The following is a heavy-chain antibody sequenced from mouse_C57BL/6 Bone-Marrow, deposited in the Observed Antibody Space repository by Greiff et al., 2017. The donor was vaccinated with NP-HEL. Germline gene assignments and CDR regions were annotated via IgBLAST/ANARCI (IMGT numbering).Heavy chain of an antibody. CDR2: ISSGSSTI. D-gene: IGHD2-12*01. CDR1: GFTFSDYG. V-gene: IGHV5-17*01. J-gene: IGHJ4*01. CDR3: ARRYRGLYYYAMDY. Sequence: EVQVVESGGGLVKPGGSLKLSCAASGFTFSDYGMHWVRQAPEKGLEWVAYISSGSSTIYYADKVKGRSTFSTDNANNTLFLQMTSLRSEDTAMYYCARRYRGLYYYAMDYWGQGTSVTVSS.